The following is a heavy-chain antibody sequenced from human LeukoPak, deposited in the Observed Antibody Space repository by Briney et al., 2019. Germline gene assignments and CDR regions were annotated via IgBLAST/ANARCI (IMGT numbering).Heavy chain of an antibody. CDR1: GYSIRSDYY. Sequence: SETLSLTCTVSGYSIRSDYYWGWIRQPPGKGLEWIGSIYHSGSAYYNPSLKSRVTISVDTSKNQFSLKLSSVTAADTAVYYCARVTGSGSYYTNWFDPWGQGTLVTVSS. CDR2: IYHSGSA. V-gene: IGHV4-38-2*02. J-gene: IGHJ5*02. CDR3: ARVTGSGSYYTNWFDP. D-gene: IGHD3-10*01.